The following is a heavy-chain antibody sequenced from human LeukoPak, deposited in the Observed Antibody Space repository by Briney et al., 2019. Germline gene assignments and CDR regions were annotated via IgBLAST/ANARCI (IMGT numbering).Heavy chain of an antibody. V-gene: IGHV3-30*18. CDR3: AKSRGSGYPDYFDY. D-gene: IGHD3-22*01. Sequence: PGRSLRLSCAASGFTFSNYGMHWVRQAPGKGLEWVAVISYDGSNKYYADSVKGRFTISRDNSKNTLYLQMNSLRAEDTAVYYCAKSRGSGYPDYFDYWGQGTLVTVSS. CDR2: ISYDGSNK. J-gene: IGHJ4*02. CDR1: GFTFSNYG.